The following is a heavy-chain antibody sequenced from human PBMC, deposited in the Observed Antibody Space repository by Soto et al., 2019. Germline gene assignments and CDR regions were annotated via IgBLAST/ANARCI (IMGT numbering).Heavy chain of an antibody. V-gene: IGHV3-7*01. CDR1: GFTFSGYW. Sequence: GGSLRLSCAASGFTFSGYWMSWVRQAPGKGLEWVANIKQDGSEKYYVDSVKGRFTISRDNAKNSLYLQMNSLRAEDTAVYYCARGLRAFDVFDIWGQGTMVTVSS. CDR3: ARGLRAFDVFDI. CDR2: IKQDGSEK. J-gene: IGHJ3*02.